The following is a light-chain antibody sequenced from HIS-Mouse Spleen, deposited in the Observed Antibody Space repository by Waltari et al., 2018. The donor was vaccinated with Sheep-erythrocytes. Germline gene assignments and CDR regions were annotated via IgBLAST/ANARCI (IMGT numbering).Light chain of an antibody. Sequence: DIVMTQSPDSLAVSLGERATFNCKSSQSVLYSSNNKNYLAWYQQKPGLPPKLLIYWASTRESGVPDRFSGSGSGTDFTLTISSLQAEDVAVYYCQQYYSTPLTFGGGTKVEIK. CDR3: QQYYSTPLT. CDR2: WAS. CDR1: QSVLYSSNNKNY. J-gene: IGKJ4*01. V-gene: IGKV4-1*01.